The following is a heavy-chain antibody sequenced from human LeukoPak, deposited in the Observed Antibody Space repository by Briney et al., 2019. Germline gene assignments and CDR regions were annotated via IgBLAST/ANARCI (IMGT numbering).Heavy chain of an antibody. D-gene: IGHD2-2*02. CDR2: IYYGGST. CDR1: SGSVSSYH. CDR3: ARVARYCSSTSCYKFDY. V-gene: IGHV4-59*02. J-gene: IGHJ4*02. Sequence: SETLSLTCTVSSGSVSSYHWSWIRQPPGKGLEWIGYIYYGGSTNHNPSLKSRVTISVDTSKNHFSLKLSSVTAADTAVYYCARVARYCSSTSCYKFDYWGQGTLVTVSS.